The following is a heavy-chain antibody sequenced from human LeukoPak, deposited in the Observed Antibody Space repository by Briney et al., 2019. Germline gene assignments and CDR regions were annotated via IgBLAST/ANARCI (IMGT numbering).Heavy chain of an antibody. CDR2: ISSSSAYI. CDR1: GFIFSDYS. Sequence: GGSLRLSCVASGFIFSDYSMDCVRQAPGKGLEWVSSISSSSAYIFYSDSVKGRFTISRDNAQSSLYLQMNSLRAGDTAVYYCARQAVARPSDLWGQGTMVAVSS. J-gene: IGHJ3*01. CDR3: ARQAVARPSDL. V-gene: IGHV3-21*06.